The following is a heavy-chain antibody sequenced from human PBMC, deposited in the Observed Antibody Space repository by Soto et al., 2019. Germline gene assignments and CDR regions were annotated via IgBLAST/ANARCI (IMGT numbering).Heavy chain of an antibody. CDR2: IYYSGST. V-gene: IGHV4-31*03. J-gene: IGHJ5*02. CDR1: GGSISSGGYY. D-gene: IGHD3-22*01. CDR3: ARGYDSSGYYFWFDP. Sequence: PLSLPCTVSGGSISSGGYYWSWIRQHPGKGLEWIGYIYYSGSTYYNPSLKSRVTISVDTSKNQFSLKLSSVTAADTAVYYCARGYDSSGYYFWFDPWGQGTLVTVSS.